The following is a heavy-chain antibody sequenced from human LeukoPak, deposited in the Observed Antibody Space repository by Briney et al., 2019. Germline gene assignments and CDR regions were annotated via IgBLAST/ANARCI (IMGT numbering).Heavy chain of an antibody. CDR2: IVVGSGNT. CDR1: GFTFTSSA. Sequence: SVKVSCKASGFTFTSSAMQWVRQARGQRLEWIGWIVVGSGNTNYAQKFQERVTITRDMSTSTAYMELSSLRSEDTAVYYCAAARDGGYYGSDAFDIWGQGTMVTVSS. J-gene: IGHJ3*02. V-gene: IGHV1-58*02. D-gene: IGHD3-22*01. CDR3: AAARDGGYYGSDAFDI.